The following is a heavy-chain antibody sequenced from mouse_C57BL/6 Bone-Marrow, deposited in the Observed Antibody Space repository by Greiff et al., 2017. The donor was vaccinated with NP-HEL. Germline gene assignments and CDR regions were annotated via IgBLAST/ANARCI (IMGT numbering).Heavy chain of an antibody. V-gene: IGHV6-3*01. CDR2: IRLKSDNYAT. D-gene: IGHD2-4*01. Sequence: EVMLVESGGGLVQPGGSMKLSCVASGFTFSNYWMNWVRQSPEKGLEWVAQIRLKSDNYATHYAESVKGRFTISRDDSKSSVYLQMNNLRAEDTGIYYCTGPFYYDYDGDAMDYWGQGTSVTVSS. J-gene: IGHJ4*01. CDR1: GFTFSNYW. CDR3: TGPFYYDYDGDAMDY.